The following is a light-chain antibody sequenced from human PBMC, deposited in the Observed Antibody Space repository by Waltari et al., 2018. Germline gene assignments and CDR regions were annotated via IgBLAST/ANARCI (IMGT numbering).Light chain of an antibody. J-gene: IGLJ3*02. Sequence: SYELTQPPSVSVSPGQTARITCYGHELPRKYAYWFQQKSGQAPRLVIYEDTKRPSGIPDRFSGYSSGTTSYLTITGAQAEDEADYYCHSRKGSDKQVVFGGGTKLTVL. CDR2: EDT. V-gene: IGLV3-10*01. CDR1: ELPRKY. CDR3: HSRKGSDKQVV.